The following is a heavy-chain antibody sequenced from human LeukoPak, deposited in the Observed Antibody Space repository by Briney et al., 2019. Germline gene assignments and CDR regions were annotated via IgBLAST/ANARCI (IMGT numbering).Heavy chain of an antibody. J-gene: IGHJ4*02. CDR2: IYYSGST. CDR3: ARLSGGWYGGFDY. D-gene: IGHD6-19*01. Sequence: SETLSLTCTVSGGSISSGGYHWSWIRQHPGKGLEWIGYIYYSGSTYYNPSLKSRVTISVDTSKNQFSLKLSSVTAADTAVYYCARLSGGWYGGFDYWGQGTLVTVSS. CDR1: GGSISSGGYH. V-gene: IGHV4-31*03.